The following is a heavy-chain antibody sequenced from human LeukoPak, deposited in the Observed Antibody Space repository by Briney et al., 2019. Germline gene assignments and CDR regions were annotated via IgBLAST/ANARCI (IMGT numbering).Heavy chain of an antibody. CDR3: AKDNNPYDSSGYPYN. CDR1: GFTFDDYA. CDR2: ISWNSGSI. V-gene: IGHV3-9*01. D-gene: IGHD3-22*01. Sequence: GGSLRLSCAASGFTFDDYAMHWVRQAPGKGLEWVSGISWNSGSIGYADSVKGRFTISRDNAKNSLYLQMNSLRAEDTALYYCAKDNNPYDSSGYPYNWGQGTLVTVFS. J-gene: IGHJ4*02.